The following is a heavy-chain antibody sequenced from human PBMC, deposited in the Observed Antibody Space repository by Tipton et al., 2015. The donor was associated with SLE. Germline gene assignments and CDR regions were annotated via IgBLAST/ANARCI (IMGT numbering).Heavy chain of an antibody. CDR3: ARGKGTFDY. CDR2: VDYSGTT. D-gene: IGHD1-1*01. CDR1: SGSIGSYY. J-gene: IGHJ4*02. Sequence: TLSLTCTVSSGSIGSYYWSWIRQPPGKGLEWIGYVDYSGTTNNNPSLKSRVTISLDTSKNQFSLKLKSVTAADTAVYYCARGKGTFDYWGQGTLVTVSS. V-gene: IGHV4-59*01.